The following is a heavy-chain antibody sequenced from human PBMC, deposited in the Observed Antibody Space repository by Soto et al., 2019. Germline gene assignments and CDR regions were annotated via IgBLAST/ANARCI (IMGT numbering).Heavy chain of an antibody. Sequence: GGSLRLSCAASGFTFSSYGMHWVRQAPGKGLEWVAVIWYDGSNKYYADSVKGRFTISRDNSKNTLYLQMNSLRAEDTAVYYCASTTYCSGGSCYSEYFQHWGQGTLVTVSS. J-gene: IGHJ1*01. CDR3: ASTTYCSGGSCYSEYFQH. V-gene: IGHV3-33*01. D-gene: IGHD2-15*01. CDR1: GFTFSSYG. CDR2: IWYDGSNK.